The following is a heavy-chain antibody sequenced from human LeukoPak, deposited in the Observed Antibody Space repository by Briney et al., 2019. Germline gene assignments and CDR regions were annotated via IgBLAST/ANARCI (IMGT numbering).Heavy chain of an antibody. V-gene: IGHV3-33*01. CDR2: IWCDGSNK. Sequence: GGSLRLSCAASGFTFSSYGMHWVRQAPGKGLEWVAVIWCDGSNKYYADSVKGRFTISRDNSKNTLYLQMNSLRAEDTAVYYCARDHPGGYFDYWGQGTLVTVSS. D-gene: IGHD3-16*01. J-gene: IGHJ4*02. CDR1: GFTFSSYG. CDR3: ARDHPGGYFDY.